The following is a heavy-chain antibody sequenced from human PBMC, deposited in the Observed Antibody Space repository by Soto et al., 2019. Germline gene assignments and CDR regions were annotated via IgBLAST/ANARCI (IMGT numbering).Heavy chain of an antibody. J-gene: IGHJ4*02. D-gene: IGHD3-16*01. CDR1: GGSLSSYY. CDR2: IYYSGST. CDR3: SRGRDPHKGGRS. Sequence: SETLSLTCTVSGGSLSSYYWSWIRQPPGKGLEWIGYIYYSGSTKYNPSLKSRVTISVDRSKNQFSLKLSSVTAADTAVYFCSRGRDPHKGGRSWGQGTLVTVSS. V-gene: IGHV4-59*13.